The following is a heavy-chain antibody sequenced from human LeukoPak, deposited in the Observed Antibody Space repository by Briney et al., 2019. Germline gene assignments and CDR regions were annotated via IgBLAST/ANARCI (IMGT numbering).Heavy chain of an antibody. D-gene: IGHD3-22*01. CDR3: ARDYYDSSGYYYAHDY. Sequence: SVKVSCKASGGTFSSYAISWVRQAPGQGLEWMGRTIPIFGTANYAQKFQGRVTITTDESTSTAYMELSSLRSEDTAVYYCARDYYDSSGYYYAHDYWGQGTLVTVSS. CDR1: GGTFSSYA. J-gene: IGHJ4*02. CDR2: TIPIFGTA. V-gene: IGHV1-69*05.